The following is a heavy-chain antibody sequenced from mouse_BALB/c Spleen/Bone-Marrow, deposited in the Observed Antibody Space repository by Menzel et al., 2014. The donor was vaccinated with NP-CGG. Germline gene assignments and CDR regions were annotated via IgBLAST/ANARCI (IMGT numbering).Heavy chain of an antibody. CDR3: GRSYGYDDWFAY. D-gene: IGHD2-2*01. V-gene: IGHV1-37*01. Sequence: VQLQQSGPELVKPGASVKISCKASGYSFTGYFMNWVKQSLGKSLEWIGRINPYNGDTFYNQKFKGKATLTVDKSSSTAHMELLSLTSEDSAVYYCGRSYGYDDWFAYWGQGTLVTVSA. J-gene: IGHJ3*01. CDR2: INPYNGDT. CDR1: GYSFTGYF.